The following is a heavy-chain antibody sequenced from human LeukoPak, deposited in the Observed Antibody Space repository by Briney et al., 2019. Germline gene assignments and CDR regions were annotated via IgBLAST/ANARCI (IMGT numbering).Heavy chain of an antibody. CDR1: GFTFSSYE. CDR3: ARDQSTTYTPTALDY. CDR2: ISSSGSTI. Sequence: GGSLRLSCAASGFTFSSYEMNWVRQAPGKGLEWVSFISSSGSTIYYADSVKGRFTISRDNAKNSLYPQMNSLRAEDTAVYYCARDQSTTYTPTALDYWGQGTLVTVSS. V-gene: IGHV3-48*03. J-gene: IGHJ4*02. D-gene: IGHD2-15*01.